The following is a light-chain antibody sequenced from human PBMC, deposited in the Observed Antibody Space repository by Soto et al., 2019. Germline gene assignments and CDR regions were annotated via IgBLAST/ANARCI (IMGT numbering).Light chain of an antibody. J-gene: IGKJ2*01. CDR1: QSISSW. V-gene: IGKV1-5*03. Sequence: DIQMTQSPSTLSASVGDRVTITCRASQSISSWLAWYQQKPGKAPNLLIYKASSLESGVPSRFSGSGSGTEFTLTISSLHPDDFATYYCQQYNSYSYTFGQGTKVDIK. CDR2: KAS. CDR3: QQYNSYSYT.